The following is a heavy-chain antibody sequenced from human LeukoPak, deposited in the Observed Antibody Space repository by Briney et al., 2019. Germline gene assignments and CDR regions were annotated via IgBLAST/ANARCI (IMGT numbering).Heavy chain of an antibody. CDR3: ARAVTSSSSWYKWVNWFDP. V-gene: IGHV4-59*12. J-gene: IGHJ5*02. CDR1: GGSISSYH. D-gene: IGHD6-13*01. CDR2: IYYSGST. Sequence: SETLSLTCTVSGGSISSYHWSWIRQPPGKGLEWIGYIYYSGSTNYNPSLKSRVTISVDTSKNQFSLKLSSVTAADTAVYYCARAVTSSSSWYKWVNWFDPWGQGTLVTVSS.